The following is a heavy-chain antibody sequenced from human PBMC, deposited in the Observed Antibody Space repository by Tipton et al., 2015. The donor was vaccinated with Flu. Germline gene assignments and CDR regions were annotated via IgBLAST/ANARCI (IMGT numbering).Heavy chain of an antibody. CDR1: GYSISSGYY. CDR2: IYHSGST. Sequence: TLSLTCAVSGYSISSGYYWGWIRQPPGKGLEWIGSIYHSGSTYYNPSLKSRVTISVDTSKNQFSLKLSSVTAADTAVYYCARHGWGGLPTAYYYYYYMDVWGKGTTVTVSS. D-gene: IGHD6-19*01. CDR3: ARHGWGGLPTAYYYYYYMDV. J-gene: IGHJ6*03. V-gene: IGHV4-38-2*01.